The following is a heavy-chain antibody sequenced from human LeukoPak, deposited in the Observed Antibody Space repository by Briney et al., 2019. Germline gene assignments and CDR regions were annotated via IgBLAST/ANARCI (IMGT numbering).Heavy chain of an antibody. CDR3: ARQQQQLWYD. D-gene: IGHD5-18*01. Sequence: GGSLRLSCAASGFTFSSYAMSWVRQAPGEGLEWVSYISSSAGTTYYADSVKGRFTISRDNAKNSLYLQMNSLRAEDTAVYFCARQQQQLWYDWGQGTLVTVSS. V-gene: IGHV3-48*03. J-gene: IGHJ4*02. CDR1: GFTFSSYA. CDR2: ISSSAGTT.